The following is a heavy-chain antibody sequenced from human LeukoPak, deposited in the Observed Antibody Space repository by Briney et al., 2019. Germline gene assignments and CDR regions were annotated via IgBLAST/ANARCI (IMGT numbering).Heavy chain of an antibody. D-gene: IGHD2-15*01. CDR1: GFTFSSYS. J-gene: IGHJ1*01. V-gene: IGHV3-21*01. CDR2: ISSSSSYI. Sequence: GGSLRLSCAASGFTFSSYSMNWVRQAPGKGLEWVSSISSSSSYIYYADSVMGRFTISRDNAKNSLYLQMNSLRAEDTAVYYCAAPYCSGGSCYIEYFQHWGQGTLVTVSS. CDR3: AAPYCSGGSCYIEYFQH.